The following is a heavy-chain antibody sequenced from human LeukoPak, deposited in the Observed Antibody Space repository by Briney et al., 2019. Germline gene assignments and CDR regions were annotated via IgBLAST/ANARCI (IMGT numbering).Heavy chain of an antibody. CDR2: ISSSSSYI. J-gene: IGHJ3*02. CDR3: AKVLGSTDAFDI. V-gene: IGHV3-21*04. D-gene: IGHD3-16*01. CDR1: GFTFSSYS. Sequence: KAGGSLRLSCAASGFTFSSYSMNWVRQAPGKGLEWVSSISSSSSYIYYADSVKGRFTISRDNAKNSLYLQMNSLRAEDTALYYCAKVLGSTDAFDIWGQGTMVTVSS.